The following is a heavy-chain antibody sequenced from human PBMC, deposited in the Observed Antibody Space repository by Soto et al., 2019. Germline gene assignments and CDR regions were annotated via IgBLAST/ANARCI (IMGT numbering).Heavy chain of an antibody. CDR2: ISGSGGTT. D-gene: IGHD4-4*01. CDR1: GFTFTNYA. Sequence: EVQLLESGGGLVQPGGSLRLSCAASGFTFTNYAMNWVRQAPGKGLEWVSAISGSGGTTYYADSVKGRFTISRDNSKNTLYLQMSSLRAEDTAVYYCAKARQTIITLFDYWGQGTLVTVSS. J-gene: IGHJ4*02. CDR3: AKARQTIITLFDY. V-gene: IGHV3-23*01.